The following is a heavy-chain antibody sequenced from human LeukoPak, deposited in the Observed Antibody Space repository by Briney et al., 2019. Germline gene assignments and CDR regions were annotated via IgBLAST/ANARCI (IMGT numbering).Heavy chain of an antibody. V-gene: IGHV3-15*01. CDR1: GFTFSNAW. D-gene: IGHD3-22*01. CDR2: IKSKTDGGTT. Sequence: PEGSLRLSCAASGFTFSNAWMSWVRQAPGKGLEWVGRIKSKTDGGTTDYAAPVKDRITVSRDDSKNMVYLQMNSLKTEDTAVYYCTTDLYYDSSGYYYLPTFDYWGQGTLVTVSS. J-gene: IGHJ4*02. CDR3: TTDLYYDSSGYYYLPTFDY.